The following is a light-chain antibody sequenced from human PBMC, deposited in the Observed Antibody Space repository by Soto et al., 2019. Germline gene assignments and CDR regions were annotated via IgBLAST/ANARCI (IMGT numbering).Light chain of an antibody. CDR3: QQYNSYPT. Sequence: DIQMTQSPSTLSASVGDRVTITCRASQSISSWLAWYQQKPGKAPKLLIVKASSLESGVPARFSGSGSGTEFTLTISSLQPDDFASHYCQQYNSYPTFGQGTKVEFK. CDR2: KAS. V-gene: IGKV1-5*03. J-gene: IGKJ1*01. CDR1: QSISSW.